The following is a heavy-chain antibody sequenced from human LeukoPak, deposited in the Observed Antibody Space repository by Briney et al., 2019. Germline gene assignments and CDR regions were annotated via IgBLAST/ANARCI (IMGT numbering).Heavy chain of an antibody. CDR2: IYPGDSDT. CDR3: ARHAISGDYGYYGMDV. CDR1: GYSFTSYW. J-gene: IGHJ6*02. V-gene: IGHV5-51*01. Sequence: GESLKISCKGSGYSFTSYWIGWVRQMPGKGLGWMGIIYPGDSDTRYSPSFQGQVTISADKSISTAYLQWSSLKASDTAMYYCARHAISGDYGYYGMDVWGQGTTVTVSS. D-gene: IGHD4-17*01.